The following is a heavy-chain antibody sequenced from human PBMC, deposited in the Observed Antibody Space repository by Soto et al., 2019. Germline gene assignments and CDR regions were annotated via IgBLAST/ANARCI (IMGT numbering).Heavy chain of an antibody. CDR3: ARHYYDSSGYYWPFDY. D-gene: IGHD3-22*01. CDR1: GGSISSSSYY. J-gene: IGHJ4*02. V-gene: IGHV4-39*01. CDR2: IYYSGST. Sequence: SETLSLTCTVSGGSISSSSYYWGWIRQPPGKGLEWIGSIYYSGSTYYNPSLKSRVTISVDTSKNRFSLKLSSVAAADTAVYYCARHYYDSSGYYWPFDYWGQGTLVTVSS.